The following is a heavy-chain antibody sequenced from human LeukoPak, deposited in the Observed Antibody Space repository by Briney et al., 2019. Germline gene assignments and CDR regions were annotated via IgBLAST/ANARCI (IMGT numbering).Heavy chain of an antibody. CDR1: GSSISSGYS. J-gene: IGHJ4*02. CDR2: IYHSGGT. Sequence: SETLSLTCVVSGSSISSGYSWGWIRQTPGKGLEWIGSIYHSGGTYYKPSLKSRVTISVDTSKNQFSLKLTSVTAADTAVYYCARVRDGDYCDYWGQGILVTVSS. D-gene: IGHD4-17*01. CDR3: ARVRDGDYCDY. V-gene: IGHV4-38-2*01.